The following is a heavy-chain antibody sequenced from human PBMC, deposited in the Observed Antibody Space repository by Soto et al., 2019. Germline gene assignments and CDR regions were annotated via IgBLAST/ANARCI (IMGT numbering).Heavy chain of an antibody. CDR1: GGTFSSYA. CDR3: ARAGWRVLNDFDY. D-gene: IGHD6-19*01. Sequence: GASVKVSCKASGGTFSSYAISWVRQAPGQGLEWMGGIIPIFGTANYAQKFQGRVTITADESTSTAYMELSSLRSEDTAVYYCARAGWRVLNDFDYWGQGTLVTVSS. CDR2: IIPIFGTA. V-gene: IGHV1-69*13. J-gene: IGHJ4*02.